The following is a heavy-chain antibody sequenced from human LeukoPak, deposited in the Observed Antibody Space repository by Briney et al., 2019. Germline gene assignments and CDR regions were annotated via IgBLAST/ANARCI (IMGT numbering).Heavy chain of an antibody. D-gene: IGHD2-2*01. CDR2: IYYSGST. Sequence: SETLSLTCTVSGGSISSYYWSWIRQPPGKGLEWIGYIYYSGSTNYNPSLKSRVTISVDTSKNQFSLKLSSVTAADTAVYYCARDAPRYCSSTSCYAGWGTYGMDVWGQGTTVTVSS. J-gene: IGHJ6*02. CDR1: GGSISSYY. CDR3: ARDAPRYCSSTSCYAGWGTYGMDV. V-gene: IGHV4-59*01.